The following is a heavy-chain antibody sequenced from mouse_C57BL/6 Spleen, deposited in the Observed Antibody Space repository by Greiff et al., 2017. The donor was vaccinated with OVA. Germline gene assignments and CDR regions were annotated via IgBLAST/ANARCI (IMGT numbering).Heavy chain of an antibody. V-gene: IGHV1-74*01. CDR1: GYTFTSYW. D-gene: IGHD1-1*01. CDR3: AIPGSSLYAMDY. Sequence: QVHVKQPGAELVKPGASVKVSCKASGYTFTSYWMHWVKQRPGQGLEWIGRIHPSDSDTNYNQKFKGKATLTVDKSSSTAYMQLSSLTSEDSAVYYCAIPGSSLYAMDYWGQGTSVTVSS. CDR2: IHPSDSDT. J-gene: IGHJ4*01.